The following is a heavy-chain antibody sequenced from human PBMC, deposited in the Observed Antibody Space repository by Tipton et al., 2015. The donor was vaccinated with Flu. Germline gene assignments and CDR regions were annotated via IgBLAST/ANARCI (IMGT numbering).Heavy chain of an antibody. D-gene: IGHD1-26*01. V-gene: IGHV4-4*07. Sequence: LRLSCTVSGGFLSSYFWSWIRQPAGKGLEWIGRIYPSGNTNYNPSLQSRVTMSVDTSRNQFSLSLTSVTAADAAIYYCARSGSYHHYYFDLWGRGTLVSVSS. CDR2: IYPSGNT. CDR3: ARSGSYHHYYFDL. CDR1: GGFLSSYF. J-gene: IGHJ2*01.